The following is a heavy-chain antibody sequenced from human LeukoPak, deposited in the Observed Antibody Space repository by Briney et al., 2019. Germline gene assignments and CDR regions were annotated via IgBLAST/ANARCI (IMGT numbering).Heavy chain of an antibody. CDR1: GGSISSGGYY. Sequence: SETLSLTCTVSGGSISSGGYYWSWIRQHPGKGLEWIGYIDYSGSTYYNPSLKSRVTISVDTSKNQFSLKLSSVTAADTAVYYCARDADSGYRRSENWFDPWGQGTLVTVSS. D-gene: IGHD5-12*01. J-gene: IGHJ5*02. CDR3: ARDADSGYRRSENWFDP. CDR2: IDYSGST. V-gene: IGHV4-31*03.